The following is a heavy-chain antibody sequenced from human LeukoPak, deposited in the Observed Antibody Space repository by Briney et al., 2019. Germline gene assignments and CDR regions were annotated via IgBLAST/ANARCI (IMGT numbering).Heavy chain of an antibody. CDR2: VIPSGGST. CDR1: EYTFTSYY. CDR3: TRVVTDSSGWYHFDY. V-gene: IGHV1-46*01. Sequence: ASVKVSCKASEYTFTSYYIHWVRQAPGQGLEWMGIVIPSGGSTTYAQTVQGRVTMTRDTSTRTVYMELSSLRSEDTAVYYCTRVVTDSSGWYHFDYWGQGTLVTVSS. J-gene: IGHJ4*02. D-gene: IGHD6-19*01.